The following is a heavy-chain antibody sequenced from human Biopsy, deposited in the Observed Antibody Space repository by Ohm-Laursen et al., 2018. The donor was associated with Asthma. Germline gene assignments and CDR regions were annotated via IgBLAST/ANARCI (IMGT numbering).Heavy chain of an antibody. CDR3: ARTFHFWSPYHAEHYQL. CDR2: IKHDGSEK. V-gene: IGHV3-7*01. J-gene: IGHJ1*01. Sequence: SLRLSCAASGFTFSSYWMNWVRQVPGQGLEWVANIKHDGSEKNHVDSLKGRFTISRDNAKNLLFLQMNSLRAEDTAVYYCARTFHFWSPYHAEHYQLWGQGTLVTVSS. CDR1: GFTFSSYW. D-gene: IGHD3-3*01.